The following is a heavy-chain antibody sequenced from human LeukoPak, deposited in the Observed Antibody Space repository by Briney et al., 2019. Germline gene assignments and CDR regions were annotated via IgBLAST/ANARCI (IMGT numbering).Heavy chain of an antibody. CDR1: GFTFSSYE. CDR2: ISSSGSTI. V-gene: IGHV3-48*03. D-gene: IGHD2-2*01. Sequence: GGSLRLSCAASGFTFSSYEMNWVRQAPAKGLEWVSYISSSGSTIYYADSVKGRFTISRDNAKNSLYLQMNSLRAEDTAVYYCARPHCSSTSCYGYGMDVWGQGTTVTVSS. CDR3: ARPHCSSTSCYGYGMDV. J-gene: IGHJ6*02.